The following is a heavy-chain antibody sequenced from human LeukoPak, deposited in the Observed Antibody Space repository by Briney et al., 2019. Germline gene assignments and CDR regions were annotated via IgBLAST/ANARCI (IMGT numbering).Heavy chain of an antibody. Sequence: GGSLRLSCAASGFTFSSYTMDWVRQAPGKGLEWFSGISGSGFNIYYADSMKGRFTISRDNAKNSLYLQMNRLRAEDTAVYYCTRGGGDFFGSGPGDFWGRGSLVTVSS. J-gene: IGHJ2*01. CDR2: ISGSGFNI. V-gene: IGHV3-21*01. CDR1: GFTFSSYT. D-gene: IGHD3-10*01. CDR3: TRGGGDFFGSGPGDF.